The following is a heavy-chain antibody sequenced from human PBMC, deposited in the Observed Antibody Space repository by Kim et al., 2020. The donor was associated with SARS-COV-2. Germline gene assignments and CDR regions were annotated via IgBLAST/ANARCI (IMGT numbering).Heavy chain of an antibody. Sequence: SETLSLTCTVSGGSVSSGNYYWSWIRQPPGKGLQWIGYIYYSGGTNYNPSLKSRVTISVDTSKNQFSLKLSSVTAADTAVYYCARLRRLGLYSRHYDCWGQGTLVTVSS. CDR3: ARLRRLGLYSRHYDC. J-gene: IGHJ4*02. CDR1: GGSVSSGNYY. D-gene: IGHD6-13*01. CDR2: IYYSGGT. V-gene: IGHV4-61*01.